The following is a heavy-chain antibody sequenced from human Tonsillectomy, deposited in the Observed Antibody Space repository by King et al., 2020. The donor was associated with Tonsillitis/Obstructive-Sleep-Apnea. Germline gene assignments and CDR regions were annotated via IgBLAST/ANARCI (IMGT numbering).Heavy chain of an antibody. V-gene: IGHV7-4-1*02. J-gene: IGHJ5*02. CDR2: INTNTGNP. CDR3: ARVEYGENWFDP. CDR1: GYTCTRYS. Sequence: QLVQSGSELKKPGASVKVSCKASGYTCTRYSINWVRQSPGQWLEWMGWINTNTGNPTYAQGFTGRFVFSLDPSVSTAYLQISSLNAEDTAVYYCARVEYGENWFDPWGQGTLVTVSS. D-gene: IGHD4-17*01.